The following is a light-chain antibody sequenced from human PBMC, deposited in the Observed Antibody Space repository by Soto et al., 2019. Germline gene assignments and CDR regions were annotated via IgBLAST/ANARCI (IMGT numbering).Light chain of an antibody. Sequence: EIVLTQSPGTLSLSPGERATLSCRASQSVSSSYLAWYQQKPGQAPRLLIYGASSRATGIPDRFSGSGSGTDFTLTISRLEPEDFAVYYCQQYGSSLVTFGQGTEVEIK. V-gene: IGKV3-20*01. J-gene: IGKJ1*01. CDR1: QSVSSSY. CDR3: QQYGSSLVT. CDR2: GAS.